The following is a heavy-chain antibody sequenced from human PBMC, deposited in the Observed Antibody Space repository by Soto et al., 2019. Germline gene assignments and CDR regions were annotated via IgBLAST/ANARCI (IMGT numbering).Heavy chain of an antibody. V-gene: IGHV1-3*01. CDR2: INAGNGNT. D-gene: IGHD2-8*01. CDR1: GYTFTSYA. J-gene: IGHJ6*02. CDR3: ARDQRGCTNGVCYLYYGMDV. Sequence: ASVKVSCKASGYTFTSYAMHWVRQAPGQRLEWMGWINAGNGNTKYAQKVQGRVTMTTDTSTSTAYMELRSLRSDDTAVYYCARDQRGCTNGVCYLYYGMDVWGQGTTVTVSS.